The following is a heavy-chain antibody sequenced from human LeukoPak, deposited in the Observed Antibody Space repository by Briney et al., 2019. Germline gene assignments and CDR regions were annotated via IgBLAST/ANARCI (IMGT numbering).Heavy chain of an antibody. Sequence: SETLSLTCTVSGGSISGYYWSWIRQPPGKGLEWIGYLYSSGGTNYNPSLESRVTITEDTSKNQLSLRLNSVTAADTAAYYCARAFRGGYYMDVWGKRNSVPVSS. CDR3: ARAFRGGYYMDV. CDR2: LYSSGGT. D-gene: IGHD3-16*01. J-gene: IGHJ6*03. CDR1: GGSISGYY. V-gene: IGHV4-59*01.